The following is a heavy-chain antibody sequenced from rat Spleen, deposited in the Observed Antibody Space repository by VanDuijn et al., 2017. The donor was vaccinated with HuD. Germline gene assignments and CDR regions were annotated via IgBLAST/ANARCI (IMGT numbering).Heavy chain of an antibody. CDR1: GYSITSIF. V-gene: IGHV3-1*01. D-gene: IGHD1-6*01. CDR3: TRGLSMSSTNYYYALFAY. J-gene: IGHJ3*01. Sequence: EVQLQESGPGVVKPSQLIVLTCSVTGYSITSIFWGWIWKFLGNKMEWMGYIDYSGRTSYNPSLTSRISITRDTSKNQFFLQLNSVTTEDTATYYCTRGLSMSSTNYYYALFAYWGQGTLVTVSS. CDR2: IDYSGRT.